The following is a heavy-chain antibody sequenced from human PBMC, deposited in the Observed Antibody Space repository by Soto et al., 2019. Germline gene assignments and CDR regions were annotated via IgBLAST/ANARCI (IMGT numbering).Heavy chain of an antibody. CDR1: GGSISSGGYY. CDR3: AREGRMVVPAAPIYYYYYMDV. J-gene: IGHJ6*03. D-gene: IGHD2-2*01. V-gene: IGHV4-31*03. Sequence: PSETLSLTCTVSGGSISSGGYYWSWIRQHPGRGLEWIGYIYYSGSTYYNPSLKSRVTISVDTSKNQFSLKLSSVTAADTAVYYCAREGRMVVPAAPIYYYYYMDVWAKGTTVNASS. CDR2: IYYSGST.